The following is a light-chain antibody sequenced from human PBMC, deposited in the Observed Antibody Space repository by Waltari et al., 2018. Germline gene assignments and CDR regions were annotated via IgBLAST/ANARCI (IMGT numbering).Light chain of an antibody. J-gene: IGKJ4*01. CDR3: QQAHTFPLT. CDR1: EAIGIW. V-gene: IGKV1-12*01. Sequence: DTQMTQFPSAVPAFVGDRVTITCRASEAIGIWLAWYQQKPGKAPKLLIYQASTLQRGVPSRFSGSGSGTDFTLTISSLQPEDFATYYCQQAHTFPLTFGGGTKVEIK. CDR2: QAS.